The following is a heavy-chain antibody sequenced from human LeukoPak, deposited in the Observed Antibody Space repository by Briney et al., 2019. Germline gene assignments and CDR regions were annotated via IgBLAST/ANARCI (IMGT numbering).Heavy chain of an antibody. J-gene: IGHJ4*02. CDR3: ARGGTSGWRTPNDDY. Sequence: ASVKVSCKASGYTFTSYGISWVRQAPGQGLEWMGWISAYNGNTNYAQKLQGRVTMTTDTSTSTAYMELRSLRSEDTAVYYCARGGTSGWRTPNDDYWGQGTLVTVSS. D-gene: IGHD6-19*01. CDR1: GYTFTSYG. V-gene: IGHV1-18*01. CDR2: ISAYNGNT.